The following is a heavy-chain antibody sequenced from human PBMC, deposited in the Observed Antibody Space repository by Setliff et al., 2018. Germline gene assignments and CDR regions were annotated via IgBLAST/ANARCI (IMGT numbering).Heavy chain of an antibody. CDR1: GVSISNYY. CDR2: IQKSGGT. CDR3: ARAQNIFGGNFDS. D-gene: IGHD3-3*01. J-gene: IGHJ4*02. V-gene: IGHV4-59*01. Sequence: SETLSLTCNVSGVSISNYYWSWIRQPPGKGLECIGYIQKSGGTNYNPSLKSRVTISVDTSTNQFSLKLRSVTAADTAVYFCARAQNIFGGNFDSWGQGTLVTVSS.